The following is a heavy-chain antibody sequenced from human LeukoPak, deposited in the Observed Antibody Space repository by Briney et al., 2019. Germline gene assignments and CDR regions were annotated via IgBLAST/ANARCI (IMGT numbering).Heavy chain of an antibody. CDR2: IWYDGSNK. Sequence: PGGSLRISCAASGFTFSSFGMHSVRHAPGKGLEWVAVIWYDGSNKYYADSVKGRFTISRDNSQNTLYLQGNNLRAEDTAVYCCARGRWDTGGLHGLDVWGQGTTVTVSS. CDR3: ARGRWDTGGLHGLDV. J-gene: IGHJ6*02. CDR1: GFTFSSFG. V-gene: IGHV3-33*01. D-gene: IGHD2-8*02.